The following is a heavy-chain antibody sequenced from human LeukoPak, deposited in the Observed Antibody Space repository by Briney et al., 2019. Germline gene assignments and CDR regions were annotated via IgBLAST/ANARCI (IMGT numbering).Heavy chain of an antibody. CDR3: ARATAEAGTDY. CDR1: GFTFSSYW. Sequence: GGSLRLSCAASGFTFSSYWMHWVRQAPGKGLLWVSRINSDGYSISYADSVKGRFTISRENAKNTLYLQMNSLTVEDTAVYYCARATAEAGTDYWGQGTLVTVSS. D-gene: IGHD6-19*01. V-gene: IGHV3-74*01. CDR2: INSDGYSI. J-gene: IGHJ4*02.